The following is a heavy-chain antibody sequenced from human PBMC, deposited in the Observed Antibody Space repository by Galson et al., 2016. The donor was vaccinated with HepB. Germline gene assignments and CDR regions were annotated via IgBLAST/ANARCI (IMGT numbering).Heavy chain of an antibody. CDR3: ARYMVRRSNWFHP. CDR1: GDSITSTDW. V-gene: IGHV4-4*02. J-gene: IGHJ5*02. Sequence: SETLSLTCAVSGDSITSTDWWSWVRQSPGKGVEWIGEIFHSGTTNYNPSLRSRLTISIDKSKNHFSLNLTSVTAADTAIYYCARYMVRRSNWFHPWGEGILVIVSS. D-gene: IGHD3-10*01. CDR2: IFHSGTT.